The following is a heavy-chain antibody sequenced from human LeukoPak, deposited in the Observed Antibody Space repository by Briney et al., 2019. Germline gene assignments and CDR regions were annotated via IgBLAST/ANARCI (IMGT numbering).Heavy chain of an antibody. CDR1: GASFRGYY. Sequence: KPSETLSLTCAVFGASFRGYYWSGIRPPPGRGVEWIGEINHSGSTNYNPSLKSRVTISVDTSKNQFSLKLSSVPAADTAVYYCARGIYYDSSGPDYWGQGTLVTVSS. CDR3: ARGIYYDSSGPDY. J-gene: IGHJ4*02. V-gene: IGHV4-34*01. CDR2: INHSGST. D-gene: IGHD3-22*01.